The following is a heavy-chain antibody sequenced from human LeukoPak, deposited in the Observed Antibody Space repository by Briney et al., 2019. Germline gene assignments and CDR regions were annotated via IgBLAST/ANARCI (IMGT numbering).Heavy chain of an antibody. D-gene: IGHD3-22*01. CDR2: INSDGSST. CDR1: GFTFSSYW. CDR3: ARDRAATYESAYYYDSSGYYYGWFDP. V-gene: IGHV3-74*01. J-gene: IGHJ5*02. Sequence: PGGSLRLSCAASGFTFSSYWMHWVRQAPGKGLVWVSRINSDGSSTSYADSVKGRFTISRDNAKNTLYLQMNSLRAEDTAVYYCARDRAATYESAYYYDSSGYYYGWFDPWGQGTLVTVSS.